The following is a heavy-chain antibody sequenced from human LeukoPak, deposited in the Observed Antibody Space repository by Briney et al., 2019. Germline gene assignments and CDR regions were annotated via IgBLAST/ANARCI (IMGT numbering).Heavy chain of an antibody. J-gene: IGHJ4*02. CDR2: IIPIFGTA. CDR1: GGPFSSYA. D-gene: IGHD5-12*01. V-gene: IGHV1-69*01. CDR3: ARDFVGATVSGYEPYFDY. Sequence: SVKVSCKASGGPFSSYAISWVRPAPGQGLEWMGGIIPIFGTANYAQKFQGRVTITADESTSTAYMELSSLRSEDTAVYYCARDFVGATVSGYEPYFDYWGQGTLVTVSS.